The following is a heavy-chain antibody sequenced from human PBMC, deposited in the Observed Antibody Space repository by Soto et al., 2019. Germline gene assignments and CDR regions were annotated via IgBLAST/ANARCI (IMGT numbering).Heavy chain of an antibody. V-gene: IGHV3-48*02. CDR3: ARAGWYKYYFDY. CDR2: ISSSSTI. CDR1: GFTFSSYS. J-gene: IGHJ4*02. Sequence: GGSLRLSCAASGFTFSSYSMNWVRQAPGKGLEWVSYISSSSTIYYADSVKGRFTISRDNAKNSLYLQMNSLRDEDTAVYYCARAGWYKYYFDYWGQGTLVTVSS. D-gene: IGHD6-19*01.